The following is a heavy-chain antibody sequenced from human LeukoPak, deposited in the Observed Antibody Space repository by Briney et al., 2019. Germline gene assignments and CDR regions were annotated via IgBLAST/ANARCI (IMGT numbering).Heavy chain of an antibody. CDR2: ISSSSSYI. CDR1: GFTFSSYS. Sequence: GGSLRLSCAASGFTFSSYSMNWVRQAPGNGLEWVSSISSSSSYIYYADSVKGRFTISRDNAKNSLYLQMNSLRAEDTAVYYCAREGYDSGLGNDYWGQGTLVTVSS. J-gene: IGHJ4*02. V-gene: IGHV3-21*01. D-gene: IGHD5-12*01. CDR3: AREGYDSGLGNDY.